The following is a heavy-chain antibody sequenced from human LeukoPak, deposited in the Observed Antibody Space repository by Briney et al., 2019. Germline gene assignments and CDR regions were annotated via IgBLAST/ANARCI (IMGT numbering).Heavy chain of an antibody. D-gene: IGHD6-19*01. CDR3: ARATLAEAGTSRLAY. Sequence: SVKVSCKASGGTFSSYAISWVRQAPGQGLEWLGRIIPILGIANYAQNFQGRVTITADKSTSTAYMELSSLRSEDTAVYYCARATLAEAGTSRLAYWGQGPLVTVSS. CDR1: GGTFSSYA. CDR2: IIPILGIA. J-gene: IGHJ4*02. V-gene: IGHV1-69*04.